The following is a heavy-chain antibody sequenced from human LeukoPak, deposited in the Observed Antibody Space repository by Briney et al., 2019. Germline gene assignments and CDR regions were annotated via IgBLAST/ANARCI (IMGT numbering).Heavy chain of an antibody. CDR3: ARLSCGDLYFDY. Sequence: PSETLSLTCTVSGGSISSYYWSWIRQPPGKGLEWIGYIYYSGSTNYNPSLKSRVTISADTSKTRFSLRLSSVTAADTAVYYCARLSCGDLYFDYWGQGTLVTVSS. J-gene: IGHJ4*02. V-gene: IGHV4-59*08. CDR1: GGSISSYY. CDR2: IYYSGST. D-gene: IGHD4-17*01.